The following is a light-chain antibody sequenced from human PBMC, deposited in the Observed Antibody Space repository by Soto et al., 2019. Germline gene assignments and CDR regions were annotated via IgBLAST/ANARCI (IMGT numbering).Light chain of an antibody. V-gene: IGLV2-14*01. CDR3: SSYTSTNFVI. J-gene: IGLJ2*01. CDR2: DVS. CDR1: SGDIGDYKY. Sequence: QSALTQPASVSGSPGQSITISCTGSSGDIGDYKYVSWYNQHPGKAPKLLIYDVSNRPSGVSNRFSASKSGNTASLTISGLQAEDEADYYCSSYTSTNFVIFGGGTQVTVL.